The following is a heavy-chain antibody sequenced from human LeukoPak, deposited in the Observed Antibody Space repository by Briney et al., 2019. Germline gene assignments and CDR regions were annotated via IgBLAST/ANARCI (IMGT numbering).Heavy chain of an antibody. CDR3: AKDGSGDYYYYYGMDV. V-gene: IGHV3-9*01. D-gene: IGHD2-15*01. Sequence: GRSLRLSCAASGFTFDDYAMHWVRQAPGKGLEWVSGISWNSGSIGYADSVKGRFTISRDNARNSLYLQMNSLRAEDTALYYCAKDGSGDYYYYYGMDVWGQGTTVTVSS. CDR2: ISWNSGSI. J-gene: IGHJ6*02. CDR1: GFTFDDYA.